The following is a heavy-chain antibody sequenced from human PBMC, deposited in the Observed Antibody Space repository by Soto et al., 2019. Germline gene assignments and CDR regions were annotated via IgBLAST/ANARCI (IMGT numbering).Heavy chain of an antibody. Sequence: SETLSLTCTVSGGSISSYYWSWIRQPPGKGLEWIGYIYYSGSTNYNPSLKSRVTISVDTSKNQFSLKLSSVTAADTAVYYCARDNMVRGVDPWGQGTLVTVSS. D-gene: IGHD3-10*01. CDR3: ARDNMVRGVDP. CDR1: GGSISSYY. J-gene: IGHJ5*02. CDR2: IYYSGST. V-gene: IGHV4-59*01.